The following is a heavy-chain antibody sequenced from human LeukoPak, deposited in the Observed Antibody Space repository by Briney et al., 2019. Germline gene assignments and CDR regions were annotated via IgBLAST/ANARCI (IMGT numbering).Heavy chain of an antibody. J-gene: IGHJ4*02. CDR1: GFTVSSNY. Sequence: GGSLRLSCAASGFTVSSNYMSWVRQAPGKGLEWVSVIYSGTSTCYTDSVKGRFTVSRDNSKNTLYLHMNNLRAEDTAVYYCASSSGWPFDYWGQGTLVTVSS. CDR2: IYSGTST. D-gene: IGHD6-19*01. V-gene: IGHV3-66*01. CDR3: ASSSGWPFDY.